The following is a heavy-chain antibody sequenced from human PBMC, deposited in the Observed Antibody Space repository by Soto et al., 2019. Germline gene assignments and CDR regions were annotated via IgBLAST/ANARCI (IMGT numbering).Heavy chain of an antibody. J-gene: IGHJ6*02. CDR1: GFTFSSYW. D-gene: IGHD3-16*01. Sequence: LGGSLRLSCAASGFTFSSYWMSWVRQAPGKGLEWVANIKQDGSEKYYVDSVKGRFTISRDNAKNSLYLQMNSLRAEDTAVYYCARSDYVWGSHDYYYYYGMDVWGQGTTVTVSS. CDR3: ARSDYVWGSHDYYYYYGMDV. CDR2: IKQDGSEK. V-gene: IGHV3-7*03.